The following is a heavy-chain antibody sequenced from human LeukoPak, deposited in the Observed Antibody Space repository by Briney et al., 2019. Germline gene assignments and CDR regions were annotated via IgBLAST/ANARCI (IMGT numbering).Heavy chain of an antibody. CDR1: GFTFSSYS. Sequence: PGGFLRLSCAASGFTFSSYSMNWVRQAPGKGLEWVSYISSSSSTIYYADSVKGRFTISRDNAKNSLYLQMNSLRAEDTAVYYCARDRNYFEALHRSYWGQGTLVTVSS. CDR2: ISSSSSTI. V-gene: IGHV3-48*01. D-gene: IGHD3-10*01. J-gene: IGHJ4*02. CDR3: ARDRNYFEALHRSY.